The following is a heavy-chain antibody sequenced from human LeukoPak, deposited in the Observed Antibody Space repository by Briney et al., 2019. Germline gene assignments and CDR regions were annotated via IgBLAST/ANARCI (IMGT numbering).Heavy chain of an antibody. CDR1: GFTVSSDY. J-gene: IGHJ4*02. V-gene: IGHV3-7*03. CDR2: IKQDGSEK. Sequence: GGSLRLSCAASGFTVSSDYMSWVRQAPGKELEWVANIKQDGSEKYYVDSVKGRFTISRDNAKKSLYLQINSLRAEDTAVYYCASSKDFYFDYWGQGTLVTVSS. CDR3: ASSKDFYFDY.